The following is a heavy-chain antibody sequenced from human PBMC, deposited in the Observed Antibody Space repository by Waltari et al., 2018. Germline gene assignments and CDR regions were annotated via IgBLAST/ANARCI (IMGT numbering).Heavy chain of an antibody. J-gene: IGHJ4*02. Sequence: EVQLVESGGGLVQPGGSVRLCCAAAGLPFSSYWMSWVRQAPGKGLEWVANIKQDGSEKYYVDSVKGRFTISRDNAKNSLYLQMNSLRAEDTAVYYCARDGREVTPELVYWGQGTLVTVSS. CDR1: GLPFSSYW. D-gene: IGHD4-4*01. V-gene: IGHV3-7*01. CDR3: ARDGREVTPELVY. CDR2: IKQDGSEK.